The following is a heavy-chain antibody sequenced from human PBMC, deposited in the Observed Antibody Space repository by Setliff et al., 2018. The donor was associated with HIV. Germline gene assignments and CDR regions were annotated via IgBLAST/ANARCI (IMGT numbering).Heavy chain of an antibody. CDR1: GFSFSDYY. D-gene: IGHD2-8*01. Sequence: GGSLRLSCAGSGFSFSDYYMSWVRQAPGKGLEWVSVLSGSGGSTYYADSVKGRFTISRDNSKNTLYLQMNSLRAEDTAIYYCAKTANLIVLMVYALSWGQGTLVTVSS. J-gene: IGHJ4*02. CDR3: AKTANLIVLMVYALS. CDR2: LSGSGGST. V-gene: IGHV3-23*01.